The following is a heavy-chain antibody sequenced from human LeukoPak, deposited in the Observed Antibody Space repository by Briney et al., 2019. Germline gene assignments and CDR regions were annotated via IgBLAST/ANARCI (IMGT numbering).Heavy chain of an antibody. CDR1: GGSISSYY. D-gene: IGHD6-6*01. Sequence: PSETLSLTCTVSGGSISSYYWSWIRQPPGKGLEWIGYIYASGSTNYNPSLKSRVTISVDTSKNQISLNLTSVNAADTAIYYCARVLAARREDLNWFDPWGQGTLVTVSS. V-gene: IGHV4-4*09. CDR3: ARVLAARREDLNWFDP. CDR2: IYASGST. J-gene: IGHJ5*02.